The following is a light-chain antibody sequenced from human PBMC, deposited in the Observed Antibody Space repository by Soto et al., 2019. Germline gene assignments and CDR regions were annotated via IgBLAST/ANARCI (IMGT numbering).Light chain of an antibody. CDR1: SSNIGAGYD. V-gene: IGLV1-40*01. CDR3: QSYDSSLSGWV. J-gene: IGLJ3*02. Sequence: QAVVTQPPSVSGAPGQRVTISCTGSSSNIGAGYDVHWYQQLPGTAPKLLIYGNXNRXXXXXXXXXGSKSGTSASLAITGLRAXDEADYYCQSYDSSLSGWVFGGGTKLAVL. CDR2: GNX.